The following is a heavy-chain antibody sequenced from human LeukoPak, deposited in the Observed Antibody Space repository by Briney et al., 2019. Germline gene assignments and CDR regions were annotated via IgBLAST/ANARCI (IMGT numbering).Heavy chain of an antibody. V-gene: IGHV3-30*03. Sequence: GGSLRLSCAASGFTFSSYGMHWVRQAPGKGLEWVAVISYDGSNKYYADSVKGRFTISRDNSKNTLYLQMNSLRAEDTAVYYCARDGDDLPWDYFDYWGQGTLVTVSS. CDR1: GFTFSSYG. J-gene: IGHJ4*02. D-gene: IGHD3-16*01. CDR3: ARDGDDLPWDYFDY. CDR2: ISYDGSNK.